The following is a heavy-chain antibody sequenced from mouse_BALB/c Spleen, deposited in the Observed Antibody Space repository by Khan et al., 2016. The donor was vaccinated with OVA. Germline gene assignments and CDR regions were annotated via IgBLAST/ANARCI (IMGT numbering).Heavy chain of an antibody. CDR3: ANHGSSSAWLTY. J-gene: IGHJ3*01. CDR2: INPSTGYT. CDR1: GYTFTSYW. V-gene: IGHV1-7*01. Sequence: QVQLQQSGAELAKPGASVKMSCKAPGYTFTSYWMHWVKQRPGQGLEWIGYINPSTGYTEYNQRFKDKATLTADKSSSTAYMQLSSLTSEESAVYDCANHGSSSAWLTYWGQGTLVTVSA. D-gene: IGHD1-1*01.